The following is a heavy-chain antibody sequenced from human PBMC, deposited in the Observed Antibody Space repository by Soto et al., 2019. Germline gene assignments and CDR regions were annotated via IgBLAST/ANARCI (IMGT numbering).Heavy chain of an antibody. V-gene: IGHV4-30-2*01. CDR3: ARGPLFDY. Sequence: KSSETLSLTCAVSGGSISSGGYSWSWIRQPPGKGLEWIGYIYHSGSTYYNPSLKSRVTISVDRSKNQFSLKLSSVTAADTAVYYCARGPLFDYWGQGTLVTVS. CDR1: GGSISSGGYS. CDR2: IYHSGST. J-gene: IGHJ4*02.